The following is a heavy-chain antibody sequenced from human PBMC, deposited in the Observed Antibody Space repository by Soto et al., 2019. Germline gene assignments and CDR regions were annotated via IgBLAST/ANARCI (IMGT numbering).Heavy chain of an antibody. CDR3: ARLDKYSGLFDP. J-gene: IGHJ5*02. CDR1: GGSISSYC. CDR2: IYYSGST. V-gene: IGHV4-59*01. Sequence: SETLSLTCTVSGGSISSYCWSWIRQPPGKGLEWIGYIYYSGSTNYNPSLKSRVTISVDTSKNQFSLKLSSVTAADTAVYYCARLDKYSGLFDPWGQGTLVTVSS. D-gene: IGHD1-26*01.